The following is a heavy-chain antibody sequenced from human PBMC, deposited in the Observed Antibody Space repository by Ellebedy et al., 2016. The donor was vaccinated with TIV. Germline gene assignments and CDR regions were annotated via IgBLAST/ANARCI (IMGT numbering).Heavy chain of an antibody. D-gene: IGHD4-23*01. V-gene: IGHV3-7*03. CDR1: GFSFSTHW. CDR3: ARDAADSGGKFDY. Sequence: GESLKISCEVSGFSFSTHWMRWVRQAPGKGLEWVANIKEDGREKYYADSVKGRFTISRDNAKNSLYLQMNSLRAEDTAVYYCARDAADSGGKFDYWGQGALVTVSS. J-gene: IGHJ4*02. CDR2: IKEDGREK.